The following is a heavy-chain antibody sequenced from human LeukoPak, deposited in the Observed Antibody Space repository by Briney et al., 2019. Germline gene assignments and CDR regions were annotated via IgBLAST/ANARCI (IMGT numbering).Heavy chain of an antibody. J-gene: IGHJ4*02. CDR1: GGSFSGYY. CDR2: INHSGST. CDR3: ASFAATFDY. V-gene: IGHV4-34*01. Sequence: SETLSLTCAVYGGSFSGYYWSWIRQPPGKGLEWIGEINHSGSTNYNPSLKSRVTISVDTSKHQFSLKLSSVTAADTAVYYCASFAATFDYWGQGTLVTVSS. D-gene: IGHD2-15*01.